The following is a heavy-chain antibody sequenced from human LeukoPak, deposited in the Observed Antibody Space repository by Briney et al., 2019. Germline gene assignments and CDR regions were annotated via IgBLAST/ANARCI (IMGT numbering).Heavy chain of an antibody. D-gene: IGHD5-18*01. CDR1: GGSISSSSYY. J-gene: IGHJ5*02. CDR3: VAGTAMVMDWFDP. V-gene: IGHV4-39*01. CDR2: IYYSGST. Sequence: SETLSLTCTVSGGSISSSSYYWGWIRQPPGKGLEWIGSIYYSGSTYYNPSLKSRVTISVDTSKNQFSPKLSSVTAADTAVYYCVAGTAMVMDWFDPWGQGTLVTVSP.